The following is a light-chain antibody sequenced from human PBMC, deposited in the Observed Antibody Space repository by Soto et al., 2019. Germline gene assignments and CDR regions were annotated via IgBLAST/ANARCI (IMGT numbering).Light chain of an antibody. V-gene: IGKV3-11*01. J-gene: IGKJ3*01. Sequence: EIVLTQSPATLSLSPGERATLSCRASQSVSRYLAWYQQKPGQAPRLLIFEASNRATGIPARFSGSGSGTDFTLTISSLEPEDFADYYCQQRSNWVTFGPGTKVDIK. CDR1: QSVSRY. CDR2: EAS. CDR3: QQRSNWVT.